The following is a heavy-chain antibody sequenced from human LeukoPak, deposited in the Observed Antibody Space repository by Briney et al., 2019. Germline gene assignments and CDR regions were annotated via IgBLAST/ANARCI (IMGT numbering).Heavy chain of an antibody. V-gene: IGHV3-30*02. CDR3: AKEPHDSSGYYRDAFDI. CDR2: IRYDGSNK. CDR1: GFTFSSYG. J-gene: IGHJ3*02. D-gene: IGHD3-22*01. Sequence: PGGSLRLSCAASGFTFSSYGMHWVRQAPGKGLEWVAFIRYDGSNKYYADSVKGRFTISRDNSKNTLYLQMNSLRAEDTAVYYCAKEPHDSSGYYRDAFDIWGQGTMVTVSS.